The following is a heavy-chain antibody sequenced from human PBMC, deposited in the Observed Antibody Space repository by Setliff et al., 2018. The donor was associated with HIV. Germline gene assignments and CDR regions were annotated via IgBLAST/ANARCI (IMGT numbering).Heavy chain of an antibody. CDR1: SGSFPAYY. D-gene: IGHD4-17*01. V-gene: IGHV4-34*01. Sequence: SSETLSLTCTVYSGSFPAYYWNWVRQPPGKGLEWIGEINYSGDTTYNPTLKSRVNMFIDTYKKQFYLQVASVTAADAAVYYCVRQHGDYAFDPWGQGTLVTVSS. J-gene: IGHJ5*02. CDR2: INYSGDT. CDR3: VRQHGDYAFDP.